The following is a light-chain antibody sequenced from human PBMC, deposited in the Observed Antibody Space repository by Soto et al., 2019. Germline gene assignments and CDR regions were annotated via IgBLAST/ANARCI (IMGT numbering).Light chain of an antibody. CDR1: SSDVGGYNY. CDR2: EVN. V-gene: IGLV2-14*01. CDR3: SSYTSSSTWV. J-gene: IGLJ3*02. Sequence: QSVLTQPASVSGSPGQSITIPCTGTSSDVGGYNYVSWYQHHPGKAPKLMIYEVNNRPSGVSNRFSGSNSGNTASLTISRLQAEDEAAYYCSSYTSSSTWVFGGGTKLTVL.